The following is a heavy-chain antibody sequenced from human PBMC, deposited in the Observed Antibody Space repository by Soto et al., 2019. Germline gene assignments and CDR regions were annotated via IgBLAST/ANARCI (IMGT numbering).Heavy chain of an antibody. CDR3: AKDPSTGPPDC. V-gene: IGHV3-23*01. D-gene: IGHD3-9*01. CDR2: IHPSGGST. Sequence: GGSLRLSCAAAGVRFSSYGMSWVRQAPGKGLQWVATIHPSGGSTHYAESVRGRFTISRDNSRDTLYLQMNSLRAEDTAVYYCAKDPSTGPPDCWGQGALVTVSS. J-gene: IGHJ4*02. CDR1: GVRFSSYG.